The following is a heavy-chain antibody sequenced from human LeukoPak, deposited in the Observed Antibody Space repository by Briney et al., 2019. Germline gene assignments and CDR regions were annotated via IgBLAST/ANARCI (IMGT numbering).Heavy chain of an antibody. V-gene: IGHV4-34*01. D-gene: IGHD3-3*01. CDR2: INHSGST. J-gene: IGHJ6*02. Sequence: SETLSLTCAVYGGSFSGYYWSWIRQPPGKGLEGIGEINHSGSTNYNPSLKSRVPISVDTSKNQFHLKLSSVTAADTAVYYCARGRRDFWTYYYGMDVWGQGTTVTVSS. CDR3: ARGRRDFWTYYYGMDV. CDR1: GGSFSGYY.